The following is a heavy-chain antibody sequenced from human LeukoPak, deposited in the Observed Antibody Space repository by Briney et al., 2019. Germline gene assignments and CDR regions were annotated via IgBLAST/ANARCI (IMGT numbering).Heavy chain of an antibody. CDR2: IYSGRGT. Sequence: PGGSLRLSCAASGFNFNVKYMSWVRQAPGKGLEWVSVIYSGRGTNYADSVKGRFTISRDNSKNTLYLQMNSLRAEDTAVYYCAAQWDGGTGAFDIWGQGTMVTVSS. V-gene: IGHV3-66*01. CDR3: AAQWDGGTGAFDI. CDR1: GFNFNVKY. D-gene: IGHD1-26*01. J-gene: IGHJ3*02.